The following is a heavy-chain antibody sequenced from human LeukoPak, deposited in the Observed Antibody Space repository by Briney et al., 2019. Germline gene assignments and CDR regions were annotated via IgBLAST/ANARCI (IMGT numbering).Heavy chain of an antibody. V-gene: IGHV3-15*01. J-gene: IGHJ1*01. Sequence: GGSLRLSCAASGFTLSNAWMSWVRQAPGNGLEWVGRIKSKTDGGTTDYAAPVKGRFTISRDDSKNTLYLQMNSLKTEDTAVYYCTTDPFYYYDSSGYLEYFHHWGQGTLVTVSS. D-gene: IGHD3-22*01. CDR3: TTDPFYYYDSSGYLEYFHH. CDR2: IKSKTDGGTT. CDR1: GFTLSNAW.